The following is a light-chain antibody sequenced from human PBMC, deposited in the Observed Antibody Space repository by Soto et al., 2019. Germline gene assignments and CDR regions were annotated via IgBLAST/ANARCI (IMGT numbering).Light chain of an antibody. Sequence: EIVLTQSPATLSLSPGGRATLSCRASQSVSSYLAWYQQKPGQAPRLLIYDASNRATGIPARFSGSGSGTDFTLTISSLEPEDFAVYYCQQRSNWPTFGQGTRLEIK. J-gene: IGKJ5*01. CDR3: QQRSNWPT. CDR2: DAS. CDR1: QSVSSY. V-gene: IGKV3-11*01.